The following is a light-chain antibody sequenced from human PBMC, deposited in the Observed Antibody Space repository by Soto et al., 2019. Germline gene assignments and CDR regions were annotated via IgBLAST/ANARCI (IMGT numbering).Light chain of an antibody. CDR1: QSVGSF. CDR2: DAS. J-gene: IGKJ3*01. CDR3: QHRANWLGT. Sequence: EIVLTQSPATLSLSPGERATLSCRASQSVGSFLAWYQQKSGQTPRLLIYDASNRVTGIPARFSGSGSGTDFTLTISSLEPEDFAVYYCQHRANWLGTFGPGNKVDMK. V-gene: IGKV3-11*01.